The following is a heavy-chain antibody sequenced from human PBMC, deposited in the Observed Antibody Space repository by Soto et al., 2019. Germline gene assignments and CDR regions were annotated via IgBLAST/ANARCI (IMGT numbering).Heavy chain of an antibody. CDR1: GYSFTSYW. D-gene: IGHD2-15*01. J-gene: IGHJ6*03. CDR2: IYPGDSDT. V-gene: IGHV5-51*01. Sequence: GESLKISCKGSGYSFTSYWIGWVRQMPGKGLEWMGIIYPGDSDTRYSPSFQGQVTISADKSISTAYLQWSSLKASDAAMYYCARHTQYKDCSGGSCYSGPSYYYYYMDVWGKGTTVTVSS. CDR3: ARHTQYKDCSGGSCYSGPSYYYYYMDV.